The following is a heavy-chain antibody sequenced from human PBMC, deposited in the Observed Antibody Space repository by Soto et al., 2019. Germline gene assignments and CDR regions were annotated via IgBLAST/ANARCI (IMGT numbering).Heavy chain of an antibody. CDR2: ISGSGGSS. V-gene: IGHV3-23*01. CDR3: AKDPREYRYGYWDY. J-gene: IGHJ4*02. CDR1: GFTFSSYA. Sequence: GGSLRLSCAASGFTFSSYAMSWVRQAPGKGLEWVSAISGSGGSSYYPDSVKGRFTISRDNSKNTLYLQMNSLRAEDTAVYYCAKDPREYRYGYWDYWGQGTRVTVSS. D-gene: IGHD5-18*01.